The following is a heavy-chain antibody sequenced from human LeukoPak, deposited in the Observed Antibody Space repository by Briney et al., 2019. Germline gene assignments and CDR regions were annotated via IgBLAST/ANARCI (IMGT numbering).Heavy chain of an antibody. D-gene: IGHD3-22*01. CDR3: ARVPYYYDSIGDY. CDR1: GFTVSSNY. Sequence: PGGPLRLSCAASGFTVSSNYMSWVRQAPGKGLEWVSVIYSGGSTYYADSVKGRFTISRDNSKNTLYLQMNSLRAEDTAVYYCARVPYYYDSIGDYWGQGTLVTVSS. CDR2: IYSGGST. J-gene: IGHJ4*02. V-gene: IGHV3-53*01.